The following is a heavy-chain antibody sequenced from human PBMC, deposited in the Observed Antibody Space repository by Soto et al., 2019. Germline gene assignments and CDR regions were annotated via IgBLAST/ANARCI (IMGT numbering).Heavy chain of an antibody. V-gene: IGHV1-3*01. J-gene: IGHJ5*02. CDR1: GYTFTSYA. Sequence: GASVKVSCKASGYTFTSYAMHWVRQAPGQRLEWMGWINAGNGNTKYSQKFQGRVTITRDTSASTAYMELSSLRSEDTAVYYCARDLGNEYCSGGSCPWGQGTLVTVSS. CDR2: INAGNGNT. CDR3: ARDLGNEYCSGGSCP. D-gene: IGHD2-15*01.